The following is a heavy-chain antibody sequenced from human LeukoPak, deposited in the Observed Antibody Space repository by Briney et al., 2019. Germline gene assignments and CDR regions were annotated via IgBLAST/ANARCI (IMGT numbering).Heavy chain of an antibody. CDR1: GGPISSYY. D-gene: IGHD2/OR15-2a*01. Sequence: SETLSLTCTVSGGPISSYYWSWIRQPPGKGLEWIGYIYYSGSTNYNPSLKSRVAISVDTSKNQFSLKLSSVTAADTAVYYCARVLGFVDYWGQGTLVTVSS. V-gene: IGHV4-59*01. CDR3: ARVLGFVDY. J-gene: IGHJ4*02. CDR2: IYYSGST.